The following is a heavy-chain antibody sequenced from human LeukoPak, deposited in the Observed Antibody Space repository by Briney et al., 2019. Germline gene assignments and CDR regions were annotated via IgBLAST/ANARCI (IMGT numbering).Heavy chain of an antibody. V-gene: IGHV1-8*01. CDR1: GYTFTSYD. Sequence: ASVKVSCKASGYTFTSYDINWVRQATGQGLEWMGWMNPNSGNTGYAQKFQGRVTMTRDTSISTAYMELSRLRSDDTAVYYCARDRRHTYYYDSSGYSWGQGTLVTVSS. CDR3: ARDRRHTYYYDSSGYS. D-gene: IGHD3-22*01. J-gene: IGHJ4*02. CDR2: MNPNSGNT.